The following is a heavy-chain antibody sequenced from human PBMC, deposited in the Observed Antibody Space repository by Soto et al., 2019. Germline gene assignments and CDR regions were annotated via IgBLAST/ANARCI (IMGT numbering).Heavy chain of an antibody. J-gene: IGHJ4*02. Sequence: QVQLVESGGGVVQPGRSLRLSCTASGFTFNAYGMHWVRQAPGKALEWVAVTSYDGHDKYYADSVKGRFTISRDNSKNNVYLIMNSLRAEDTAVYYCVRSRQSFWSGYLDYWGQGTLVTVSS. CDR3: VRSRQSFWSGYLDY. D-gene: IGHD3-3*01. CDR1: GFTFNAYG. CDR2: TSYDGHDK. V-gene: IGHV3-30*03.